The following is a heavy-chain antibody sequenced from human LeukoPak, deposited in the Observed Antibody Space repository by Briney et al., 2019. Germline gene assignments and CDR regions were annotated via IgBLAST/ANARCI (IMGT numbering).Heavy chain of an antibody. J-gene: IGHJ3*01. D-gene: IGHD3-22*01. CDR1: GYSISSGYY. Sequence: PSETLSLTCTVSGYSISSGYYWGWIRQPPGKGLEWIGSIYHSGSTYYNPSLKSRVTISADTSKNQFSLKLSSVTAADTAVYYCARQSFTLTAPESGSIVMIPDAFDVWGQGTMVTVSS. CDR2: IYHSGST. V-gene: IGHV4-38-2*02. CDR3: ARQSFTLTAPESGSIVMIPDAFDV.